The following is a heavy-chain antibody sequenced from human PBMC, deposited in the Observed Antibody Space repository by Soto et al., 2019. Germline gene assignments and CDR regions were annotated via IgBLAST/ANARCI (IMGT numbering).Heavy chain of an antibody. J-gene: IGHJ5*02. CDR3: AKDLTRQLAYWLDP. CDR2: INAHSGGT. CDR1: GFSFTGYY. Sequence: ASVKVSCKASGFSFTGYYIHWLRQSPGQGLEWMGWINAHSGGTEYAQKFQGRVTLTRDTSISTAYMTLSSLRSDDTAIYYCAKDLTRQLAYWLDPWGQGTQVTVSS. V-gene: IGHV1-2*02. D-gene: IGHD6-6*01.